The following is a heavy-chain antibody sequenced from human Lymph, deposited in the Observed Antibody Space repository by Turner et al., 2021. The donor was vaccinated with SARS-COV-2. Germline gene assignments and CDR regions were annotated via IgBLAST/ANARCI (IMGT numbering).Heavy chain of an antibody. CDR3: ARDFREGAFDI. D-gene: IGHD3-10*01. CDR2: IYSGGCT. J-gene: IGHJ3*02. V-gene: IGHV3-66*01. Sequence: VELVEPGGVLVPPGGSLRLSCAASGLTVSSNYMSWVRQAPGKGSEWVSVIYSGGCTVYADAVMGRFTISRDNSKNTLYLQMNSLRAEDTAVYYCARDFREGAFDIWGQGTMVTISS. CDR1: GLTVSSNY.